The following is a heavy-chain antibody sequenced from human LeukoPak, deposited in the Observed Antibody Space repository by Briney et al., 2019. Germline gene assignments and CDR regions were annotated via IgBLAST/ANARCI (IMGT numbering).Heavy chain of an antibody. V-gene: IGHV1-24*01. CDR2: FDPEDGET. CDR3: ATDSGTTGTTFDY. Sequence: ASVKVSCKVSGYTLTELSMHWVQQAPGKGLEWMGGFDPEDGETIYAQKFQGRVTMTEDTSTDTAYMELSSLRSEDTAVYYCATDSGTTGTTFDYWGQGTLVTVSS. CDR1: GYTLTELS. D-gene: IGHD1-1*01. J-gene: IGHJ4*02.